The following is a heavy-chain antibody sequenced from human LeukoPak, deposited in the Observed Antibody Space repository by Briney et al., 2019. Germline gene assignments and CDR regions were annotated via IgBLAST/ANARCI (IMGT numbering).Heavy chain of an antibody. D-gene: IGHD1-1*01. CDR2: IYYSGSP. J-gene: IGHJ4*02. Sequence: SETLSLTCTVSGGSISSYYWAWIRQPPGKGLECIGSIYYSGSPYYNPSLKSRVTISVDTSKNQFSLRLSSVAAADTAVYYCATWRTAKTGFDYWGQGTLVTVSS. CDR1: GGSISSYY. CDR3: ATWRTAKTGFDY. V-gene: IGHV4-39*01.